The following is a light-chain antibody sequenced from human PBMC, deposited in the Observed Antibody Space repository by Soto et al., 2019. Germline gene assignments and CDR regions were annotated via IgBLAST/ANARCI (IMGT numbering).Light chain of an antibody. J-gene: IGKJ5*01. V-gene: IGKV2-30*02. CDR1: ERLVHSDGIAY. CDR2: KVS. Sequence: VMTQTPGALPVTLGGAGSIPFISDERLVHSDGIAYFSWFQQRPGRSPRRLIYKVSNRDSGVPARFSGSGSGTDFALKISRVEAEDVGVYYCMQGTHWPITFGQGTRLEI. CDR3: MQGTHWPIT.